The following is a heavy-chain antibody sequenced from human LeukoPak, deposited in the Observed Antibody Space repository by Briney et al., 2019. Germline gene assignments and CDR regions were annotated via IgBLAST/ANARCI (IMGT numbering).Heavy chain of an antibody. CDR1: GYTFTGYY. CDR3: ARVLYYYGSGSYYLFDY. Sequence: ASVKVSCKASGYTFTGYYMHWVRQAPGQGLEWMGWINPNSGGTNYAQKFQGRVTMTRDTSISTAYMELSRLRSDDTAVYYCARVLYYYGSGSYYLFDYWGQGTLVTVSS. J-gene: IGHJ4*02. CDR2: INPNSGGT. V-gene: IGHV1-2*02. D-gene: IGHD3-10*01.